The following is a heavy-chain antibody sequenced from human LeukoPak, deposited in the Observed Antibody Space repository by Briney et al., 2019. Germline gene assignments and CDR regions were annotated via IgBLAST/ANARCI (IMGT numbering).Heavy chain of an antibody. CDR2: INPNSGGT. J-gene: IGHJ6*04. CDR3: ARGLGVTMVRGRVSYGMDV. V-gene: IGHV1-2*04. CDR1: GYTFTGYY. D-gene: IGHD3-10*01. Sequence: ASVTVSFKASGYTFTGYYMHWVRQAPGQGREWMGWINPNSGGTNYAQKFQGWVTMTRDTSISTAYMELSRLRSDDTAVYYCARGLGVTMVRGRVSYGMDVWGKGTTVTVSS.